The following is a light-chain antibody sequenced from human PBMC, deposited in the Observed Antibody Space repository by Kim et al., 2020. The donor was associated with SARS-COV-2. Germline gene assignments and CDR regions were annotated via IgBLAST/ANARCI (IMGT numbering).Light chain of an antibody. J-gene: IGKJ4*01. V-gene: IGKV1-39*01. Sequence: DIQMTQSPSSLSASVGNRVTITCRASQSISSYLNWYQQKPGKAPKLLIYAASSLQSGVPSRFSGSGSGTDFTLTISSLQPEEFATYYWQQSYSTPFAFGGGTKVYIK. CDR2: AAS. CDR3: QQSYSTPFA. CDR1: QSISSY.